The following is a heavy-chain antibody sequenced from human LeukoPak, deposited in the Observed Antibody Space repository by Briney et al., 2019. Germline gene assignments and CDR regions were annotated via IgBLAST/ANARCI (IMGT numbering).Heavy chain of an antibody. Sequence: GASVKVSCKASGYTFTSYDINWVRQATGQGLEWMGWMNPNSGNTGYAQKFQGRVTMTRNTSISTAYMELSSLRSEDTAVYYCARGPSGWMGSWSYGMDVWGQGTTVTVFS. J-gene: IGHJ6*02. V-gene: IGHV1-8*01. CDR3: ARGPSGWMGSWSYGMDV. CDR1: GYTFTSYD. D-gene: IGHD6-13*01. CDR2: MNPNSGNT.